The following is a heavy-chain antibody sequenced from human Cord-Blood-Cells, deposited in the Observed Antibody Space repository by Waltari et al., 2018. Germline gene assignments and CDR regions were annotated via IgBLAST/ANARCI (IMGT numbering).Heavy chain of an antibody. D-gene: IGHD3-10*01. J-gene: IGHJ4*02. CDR3: ARDDYYGSGSYYN. V-gene: IGHV1-69*06. CDR2: IIPSCGTA. Sequence: QVQLVQSGAEVKKPGSSVKVSCKASGGTFSSYAISWVRQAPGQGLEWMGGIIPSCGTANNAQKLQGRVTITADKSTSTAYMELSSLRSEDTAVYYCARDDYYGSGSYYNWGQGTLVTVSS. CDR1: GGTFSSYA.